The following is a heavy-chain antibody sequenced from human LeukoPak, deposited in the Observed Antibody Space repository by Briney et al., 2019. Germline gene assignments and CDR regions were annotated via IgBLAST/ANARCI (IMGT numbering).Heavy chain of an antibody. Sequence: GGSLRLSCAASRFTFSRYGMHWVRQAPGKGLEWVAVISYDGSNKYYVDSVKGRFTISRDNSKNTLYLQMNSLRAEDTAVYYCARGSGGDLPPYYYYYMDVWGKGTTVTVSS. CDR1: RFTFSRYG. J-gene: IGHJ6*03. CDR3: ARGSGGDLPPYYYYYMDV. V-gene: IGHV3-30*03. D-gene: IGHD4-17*01. CDR2: ISYDGSNK.